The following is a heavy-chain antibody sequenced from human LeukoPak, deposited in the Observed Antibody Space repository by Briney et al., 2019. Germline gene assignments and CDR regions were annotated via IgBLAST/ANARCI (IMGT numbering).Heavy chain of an antibody. J-gene: IGHJ4*02. CDR3: ARVTSRTPAAGIDY. D-gene: IGHD6-13*01. V-gene: IGHV3-74*01. CDR1: GFTFTSYW. CDR2: INSDGSGT. Sequence: GRSLRLSCAASGFTFTSYWMHWVRQVPGKGLVWVSRINSDGSGTTYADSVKGRFTISRDNAKNTLYLQMNSLRAEDTAVYHCARVTSRTPAAGIDYWGQGTLVTVSS.